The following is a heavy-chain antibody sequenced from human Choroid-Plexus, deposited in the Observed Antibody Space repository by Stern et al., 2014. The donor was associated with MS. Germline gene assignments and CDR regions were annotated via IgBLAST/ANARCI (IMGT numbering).Heavy chain of an antibody. D-gene: IGHD2/OR15-2a*01. CDR2: VSYDGSNK. CDR3: AKDRHYLTYFFDH. Sequence: VHLVESGGGVVQPGRPLRLSCVASGFTFGSCAMHWVRQAPGKGLEWVAGVSYDGSNKYYADSVKGRFPISRDNSQNTLYMQMSSLRPEDTAVYYCAKDRHYLTYFFDHWGQGSLVTVSS. V-gene: IGHV3-30*18. J-gene: IGHJ5*02. CDR1: GFTFGSCA.